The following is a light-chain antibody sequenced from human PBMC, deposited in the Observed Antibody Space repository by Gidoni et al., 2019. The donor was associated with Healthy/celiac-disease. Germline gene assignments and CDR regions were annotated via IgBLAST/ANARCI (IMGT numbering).Light chain of an antibody. Sequence: EIVLTQSPGTLSLSPGERATLSCRASQSVSSSYLAWYQQKPGQAPRLLIYGASSRATGIPDRFSGSGSGTDVTLTISRLEPEDFAVYYCQQYGSSPQTFXQXTKVEIK. J-gene: IGKJ1*01. V-gene: IGKV3-20*01. CDR3: QQYGSSPQT. CDR2: GAS. CDR1: QSVSSSY.